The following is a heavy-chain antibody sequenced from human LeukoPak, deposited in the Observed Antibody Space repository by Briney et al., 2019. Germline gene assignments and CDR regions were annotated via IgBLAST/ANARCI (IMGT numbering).Heavy chain of an antibody. CDR1: GGTFSSYA. CDR2: IIPIFGTA. D-gene: IGHD2-21*02. CDR3: ARDHCGGDCYGPAIDTRERWFDP. V-gene: IGHV1-69*05. J-gene: IGHJ5*02. Sequence: ASVKVSCKASGGTFSSYAISWVRQAPGQGLEWMGGIIPIFGTANYAQKFQGRVTITTDESTSTAYMELSSLRSEDTAVYYCARDHCGGDCYGPAIDTRERWFDPWGQGTLVTVSS.